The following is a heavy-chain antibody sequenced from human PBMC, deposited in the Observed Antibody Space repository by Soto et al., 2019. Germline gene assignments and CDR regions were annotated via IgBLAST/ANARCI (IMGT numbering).Heavy chain of an antibody. J-gene: IGHJ4*02. Sequence: EVQLVESGGNLVQPVGSLRLSCAVSGFTFRSYWMHWGRQAPGRGLVWVSRINDVGSSASYADSVKGRFTISRDNAKNTLYLQMRSLRAKGTAVYYCVREDVAMATNDYWGQGTLVTVSS. CDR2: INDVGSSA. CDR3: VREDVAMATNDY. CDR1: GFTFRSYW. D-gene: IGHD5-12*01. V-gene: IGHV3-74*01.